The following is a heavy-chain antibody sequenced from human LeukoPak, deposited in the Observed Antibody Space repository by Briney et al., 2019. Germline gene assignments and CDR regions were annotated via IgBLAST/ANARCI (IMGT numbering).Heavy chain of an antibody. D-gene: IGHD2-2*01. CDR3: ARGSSLPGDIVVVPAAQGYYYYMDV. V-gene: IGHV4-34*01. Sequence: SETLSLTCAVYGGSFSDYYWSWIRQPPGKGLEWIGEINHSGSTNYNPSLKSRVTISVGTSKNQFSLKLSSVTAADTAVYYCARGSSLPGDIVVVPAAQGYYYYMDVWGKGTTVTVSS. CDR1: GGSFSDYY. CDR2: INHSGST. J-gene: IGHJ6*03.